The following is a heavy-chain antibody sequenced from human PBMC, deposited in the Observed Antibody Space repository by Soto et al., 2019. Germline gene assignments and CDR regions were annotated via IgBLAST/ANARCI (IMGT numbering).Heavy chain of an antibody. CDR3: ARERLRAVYAFDI. CDR1: GGSFSGYY. V-gene: IGHV4-34*09. CDR2: INHSGST. Sequence: ASETLSLTCAVYGGSFSGYYWSWIRQPPGKGLEWIGEINHSGSTNYNPSLKSRLSISLDTSKNQFSLRLSSVTAADTAMYYCARERLRAVYAFDIWGQGTMVTVSS. J-gene: IGHJ3*02. D-gene: IGHD5-12*01.